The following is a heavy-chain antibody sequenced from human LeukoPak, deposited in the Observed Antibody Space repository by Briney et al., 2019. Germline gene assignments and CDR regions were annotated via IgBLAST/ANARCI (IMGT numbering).Heavy chain of an antibody. CDR2: IEPKSGGI. CDR3: ARLTDYGDAFDV. Sequence: GASVKVSCKASAYTFTDYYIHWVRQAPGQGLEWMGGIEPKSGGIYYAQNFQGRVTMTRDTSLITAYMELSGPTSDDTAVYYCARLTDYGDAFDVWGQGTMVTVSS. V-gene: IGHV1-2*02. CDR1: AYTFTDYY. D-gene: IGHD3-9*01. J-gene: IGHJ3*01.